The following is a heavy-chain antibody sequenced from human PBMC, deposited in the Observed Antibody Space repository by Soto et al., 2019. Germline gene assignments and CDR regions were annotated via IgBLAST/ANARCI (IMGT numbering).Heavy chain of an antibody. D-gene: IGHD3-22*01. CDR1: GYTFTSYD. V-gene: IGHV1-8*01. CDR3: ARGNNYYDSISGAFDI. J-gene: IGHJ3*02. Sequence: ASVKVSCKASGYTFTSYDINWVRQATGQGLEWMGWMNPNSGNTGYAQKFQGRVTMTRDTSISTAYMELSSLRSEDTAVYYCARGNNYYDSISGAFDIWGQGTMVTVS. CDR2: MNPNSGNT.